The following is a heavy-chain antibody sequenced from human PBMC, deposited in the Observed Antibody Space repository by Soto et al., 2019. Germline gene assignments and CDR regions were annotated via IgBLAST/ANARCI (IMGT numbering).Heavy chain of an antibody. CDR1: GFAFSSYA. CDR3: AKVGWLTPVDY. Sequence: VSLRLSCAASGFAFSSYAMSWVRQAPGKGLEWVSAISGSGGSTYYADSVKGRFTISRDNSKNTLYLQMNSLRAEDTAVYYCAKVGWLTPVDYWGQGTLVTVSS. D-gene: IGHD6-19*01. J-gene: IGHJ4*02. CDR2: ISGSGGST. V-gene: IGHV3-23*01.